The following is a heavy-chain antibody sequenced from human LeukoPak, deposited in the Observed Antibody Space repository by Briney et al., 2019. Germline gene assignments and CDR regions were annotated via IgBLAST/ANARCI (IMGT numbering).Heavy chain of an antibody. D-gene: IGHD2-15*01. CDR1: GGSISSGGYY. CDR2: IYYSGST. V-gene: IGHV4-31*03. CDR3: ARDPTRAECRSGSCYLDY. J-gene: IGHJ4*02. Sequence: PSETLSLTCTVSGGSISSGGYYWSWIRQHPGKGLEWIGYIYYSGSTYYNPSLKSRVTISVDTSKNQFSLKLSSVTAADTAVYYCARDPTRAECRSGSCYLDYWGQGALVTVSS.